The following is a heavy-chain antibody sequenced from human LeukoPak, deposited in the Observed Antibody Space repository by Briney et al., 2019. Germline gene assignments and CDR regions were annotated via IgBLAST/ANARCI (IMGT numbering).Heavy chain of an antibody. Sequence: GGSLRPSCAASGFTFSSYAMSWVRQAPGKGLEWVSAISGSGGSTYYADSVKGRFTISRDNSKNTLYLQMNSLRAEDTAVYYCAKDMGEERGYSYGYPPSSFDYWGQGTLVTVSS. J-gene: IGHJ4*02. D-gene: IGHD5-18*01. CDR2: ISGSGGST. CDR3: AKDMGEERGYSYGYPPSSFDY. CDR1: GFTFSSYA. V-gene: IGHV3-23*01.